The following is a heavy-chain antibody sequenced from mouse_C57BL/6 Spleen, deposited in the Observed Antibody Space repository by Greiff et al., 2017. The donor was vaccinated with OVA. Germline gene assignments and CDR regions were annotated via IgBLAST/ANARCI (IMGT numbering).Heavy chain of an antibody. J-gene: IGHJ4*01. Sequence: VQLKESGGGLVQPGGSMKLSCAASGFTFSDAWMDWVRQSPEKGLEWVAEIRNKANNHATYYAESVKGRFTISRDDSKSSVYLQMNSLRAEDTGIYYCTSRRYYGSSYDYAMDYWGQGTSVTVSS. CDR1: GFTFSDAW. V-gene: IGHV6-6*01. D-gene: IGHD1-1*01. CDR2: IRNKANNHAT. CDR3: TSRRYYGSSYDYAMDY.